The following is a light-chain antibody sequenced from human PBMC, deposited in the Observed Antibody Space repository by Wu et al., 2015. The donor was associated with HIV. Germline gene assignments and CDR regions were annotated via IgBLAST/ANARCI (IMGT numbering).Light chain of an antibody. Sequence: IQMTQSPSSLSASVGDRVTITCRASQGLSSSLAWYQQKPGKAPKLLLYAASRLESGVPSRFSGSGSGTDYTLTISSLQPEDFATYYCQQYYNTPWTLGQGTKVEIK. CDR1: QGLSSS. CDR3: QQYYNTPWT. V-gene: IGKV1-NL1*01. J-gene: IGKJ1*01. CDR2: AAS.